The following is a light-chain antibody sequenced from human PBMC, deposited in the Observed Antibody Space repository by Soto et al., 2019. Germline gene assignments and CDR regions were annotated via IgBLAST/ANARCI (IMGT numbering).Light chain of an antibody. V-gene: IGKV3-20*01. CDR3: QQYDSSPLT. CDR1: ESVSSSY. CDR2: GAS. J-gene: IGKJ4*01. Sequence: EIVLTQSPGTLSLSPGERATLSCRASESVSSSYLAWYQQKPGQAPRLLIFGASSRATGTPDRFSGSGSGTDFTLTISRLEPEDFAVYYCQQYDSSPLTFGGGTKVDI.